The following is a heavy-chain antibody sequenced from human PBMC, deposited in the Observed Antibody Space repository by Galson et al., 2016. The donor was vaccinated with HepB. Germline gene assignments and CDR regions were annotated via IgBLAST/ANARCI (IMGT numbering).Heavy chain of an antibody. D-gene: IGHD1-7*01. CDR2: VSASGSGT. J-gene: IGHJ3*01. Sequence: SLRLSCAASGFTFDNFAMSWVRQAPGRGLESVSAVSASGSGTYYADSVKGRFTISRDNSKNTLYVQMTSLRAEDTAVYYCAKALRHWMGTNDAYDLWGQGTLVTVSP. CDR3: AKALRHWMGTNDAYDL. V-gene: IGHV3-23*01. CDR1: GFTFDNFA.